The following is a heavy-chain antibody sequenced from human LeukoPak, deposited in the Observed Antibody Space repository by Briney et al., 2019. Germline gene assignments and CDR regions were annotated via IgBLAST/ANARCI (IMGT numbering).Heavy chain of an antibody. Sequence: GGSLRLSCAASGFTFSSYAMHWVRQAPGKGLEWVAVISYDGSNKYYADSVKGRFTISRDNSKNTLYLQMNGLRAEDTAVYYCARDDCSGGSCYSDYWGQGTLVTVSS. V-gene: IGHV3-30*04. CDR3: ARDDCSGGSCYSDY. CDR1: GFTFSSYA. CDR2: ISYDGSNK. J-gene: IGHJ4*02. D-gene: IGHD2-15*01.